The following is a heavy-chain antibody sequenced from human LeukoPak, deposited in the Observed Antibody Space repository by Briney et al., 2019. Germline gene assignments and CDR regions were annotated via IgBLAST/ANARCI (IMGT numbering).Heavy chain of an antibody. D-gene: IGHD2-2*01. CDR3: AKEEVPNDY. Sequence: PGGSLRLSCEVSGFTFSRSAMSWVRQAPGKGLEWVSGISISGEATYYAESVRGRFTISRDNSKNTVYLQMYSLRVEDTAVYYCAKEEVPNDYWGQGTLVTVSP. J-gene: IGHJ4*02. V-gene: IGHV3-23*01. CDR1: GFTFSRSA. CDR2: ISISGEAT.